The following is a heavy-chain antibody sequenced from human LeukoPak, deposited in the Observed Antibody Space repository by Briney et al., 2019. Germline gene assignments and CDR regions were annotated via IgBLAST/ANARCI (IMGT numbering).Heavy chain of an antibody. D-gene: IGHD6-13*01. CDR2: TYYRSKWYN. CDR1: GDSVSSNSAA. CDR3: TRGIAAASSYYYGMDV. J-gene: IGHJ6*02. Sequence: SQTLSLTCAIFGDSVSSNSAAWNWIRRSPSRGLEWLGRTYYRSKWYNDYAVSVKSRITINPDTSKNQFSLQLNSVTPEDTAVYYCTRGIAAASSYYYGMDVWGQGTTVTVSS. V-gene: IGHV6-1*01.